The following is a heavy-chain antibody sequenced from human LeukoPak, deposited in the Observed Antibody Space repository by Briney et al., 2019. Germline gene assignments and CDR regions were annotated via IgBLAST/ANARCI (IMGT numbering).Heavy chain of an antibody. Sequence: GGSLRLSCAASGFTFSSNYMNWVRQAPGKGLEWVSIIYSSGNTYYADSVRGRFTISRDDSKNTLYLQMSSLRAEDTAVYYCARGLGDHYSSKHWYYFDYWGQGTLVTVSS. CDR1: GFTFSSNY. CDR3: ARGLGDHYSSKHWYYFDY. V-gene: IGHV3-53*01. J-gene: IGHJ4*02. D-gene: IGHD6-13*01. CDR2: IYSSGNT.